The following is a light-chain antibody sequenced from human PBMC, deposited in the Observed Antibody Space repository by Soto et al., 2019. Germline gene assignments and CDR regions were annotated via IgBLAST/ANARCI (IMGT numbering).Light chain of an antibody. CDR3: QQRRTWPLT. CDR2: DAS. J-gene: IGKJ4*01. Sequence: EIVMTQSPATLSVSPGERATLSCRASQSVSSNYLAWYQQKPGQAPRLLILDASTRATGVPPRFSGSKSGTDFTLTISRLEPEDFAVYYCQQRRTWPLTFGGGTKVDIK. CDR1: QSVSSNY. V-gene: IGKV3D-20*02.